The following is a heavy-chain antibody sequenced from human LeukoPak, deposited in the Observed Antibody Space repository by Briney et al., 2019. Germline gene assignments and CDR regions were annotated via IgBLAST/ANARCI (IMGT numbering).Heavy chain of an antibody. V-gene: IGHV4-59*08. D-gene: IGHD3-22*01. CDR1: GGSISSYY. J-gene: IGHJ6*02. Sequence: SETLSLTCTVSGGSISSYYWSWIRQPPGKGLEWIGYIYYSGSTNYNPSLKSRVTISVDTSKNQLSLKLSSVTAADTAVYYCARYFLDYYDSSGYFPYGMDVWGQGTTVTVSS. CDR2: IYYSGST. CDR3: ARYFLDYYDSSGYFPYGMDV.